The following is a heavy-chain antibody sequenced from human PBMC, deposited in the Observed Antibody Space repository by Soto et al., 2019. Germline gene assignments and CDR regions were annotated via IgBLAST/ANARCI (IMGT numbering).Heavy chain of an antibody. Sequence: QVQLLQSGAEVKKPGSSVKVSCKASGATFSSFAFSWVRQAPGQGLEWMGVIIPIFDTIKFAQKFQGRVTLTANESTGTAYMELSSLTSEDTAVYYCASPLKWSGYYSAFDYWGQGTLVIVSS. V-gene: IGHV1-69*01. D-gene: IGHD3-3*01. CDR3: ASPLKWSGYYSAFDY. CDR1: GATFSSFA. CDR2: IIPIFDTI. J-gene: IGHJ4*02.